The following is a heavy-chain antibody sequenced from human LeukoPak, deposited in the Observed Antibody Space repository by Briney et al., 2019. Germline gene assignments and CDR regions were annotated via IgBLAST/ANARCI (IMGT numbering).Heavy chain of an antibody. V-gene: IGHV3-21*01. CDR1: GFTFRSYS. CDR2: INSISSYT. D-gene: IGHD5-18*01. J-gene: IGHJ4*01. Sequence: GGSLRLSSAASGFTFRSYSMHWVRQTPGKGLEWVSFINSISSYTYYADSVKGRFTISRDNAKNSVYLQMNSPRAEDTAVYFCARGVDTANFDYWGHGTLVTVSS. CDR3: ARGVDTANFDY.